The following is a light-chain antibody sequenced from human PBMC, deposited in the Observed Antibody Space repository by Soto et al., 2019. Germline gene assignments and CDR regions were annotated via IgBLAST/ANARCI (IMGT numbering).Light chain of an antibody. J-gene: IGLJ2*01. CDR2: VNSDGSH. CDR1: SGHSSYP. V-gene: IGLV4-69*01. CDR3: QTWATGIRI. Sequence: QPVLTQSPSASASPGASVKLTCTLSSGHSSYPIAWHQQQPEKGPRYLMKVNSDGSHNKGDGIPDRFSGSSSGAERYLTISSLQSEDEADYYCQTWATGIRIFGGGTKLTVL.